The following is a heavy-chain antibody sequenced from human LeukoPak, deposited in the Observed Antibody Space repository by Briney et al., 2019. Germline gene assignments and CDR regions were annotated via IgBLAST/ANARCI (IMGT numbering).Heavy chain of an antibody. CDR2: ISYDGSNK. Sequence: QTGGSLRLSCAASGFTFSSYGMHWVRQAPGKGLEWVAVISYDGSNKYYADSVKGRFTISRDNAKNSLYLQMNSLRAEDTAVYYCARDLGYCSGGRCLPLDYWGQGTLVIVSS. CDR3: ARDLGYCSGGRCLPLDY. V-gene: IGHV3-30*03. CDR1: GFTFSSYG. D-gene: IGHD2-15*01. J-gene: IGHJ4*02.